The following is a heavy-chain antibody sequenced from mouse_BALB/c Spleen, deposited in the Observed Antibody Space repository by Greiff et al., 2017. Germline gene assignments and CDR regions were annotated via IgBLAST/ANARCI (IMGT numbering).Heavy chain of an antibody. J-gene: IGHJ4*01. CDR3: ARGTKVGTYAMDY. CDR1: GYTFTDYN. V-gene: IGHV1-18*01. CDR2: INPNNGGT. Sequence: VQLQQSGPELVKPGASVKIPCKASGYTFTDYNMDWVKQSPGKSLEWIGDINPNNGGTIYNQKFKGKATLTVDKASSTAYMELRSLTSEDTAVYYCARGTKVGTYAMDYWGQGTSVTVSS. D-gene: IGHD1-1*01.